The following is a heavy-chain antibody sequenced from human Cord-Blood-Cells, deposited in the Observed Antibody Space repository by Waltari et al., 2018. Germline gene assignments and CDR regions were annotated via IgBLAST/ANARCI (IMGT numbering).Heavy chain of an antibody. D-gene: IGHD4-17*01. CDR1: GGSISSSSYY. V-gene: IGHV4-39*07. CDR3: ARSAYGGNSYYYYYYMDV. Sequence: QLQLQESGPGLVKPSETLSLTCTVSGGSISSSSYYWGWIRQPPGQGLEWIGSIYYSGSTYYNPSLKSRVTISVDTSKNQFSLKLSSVTAADTAVYYCARSAYGGNSYYYYYYMDVWGKGTTVTVSS. J-gene: IGHJ6*03. CDR2: IYYSGST.